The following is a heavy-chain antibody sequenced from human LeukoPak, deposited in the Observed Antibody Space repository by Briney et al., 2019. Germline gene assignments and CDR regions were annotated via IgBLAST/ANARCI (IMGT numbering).Heavy chain of an antibody. Sequence: PSETLSLTCTVSGGSISSGGYYWSWIRQHPGKGLEWIGEINHSGSTNYNPSLKSRVTISVDTSKNQFSLKLSSVTAADTAVYYCARGMLIAARDYYYYMDVWGKGTTVTVSS. D-gene: IGHD6-6*01. V-gene: IGHV4-39*07. CDR1: GGSISSGGYY. CDR2: INHSGST. CDR3: ARGMLIAARDYYYYMDV. J-gene: IGHJ6*03.